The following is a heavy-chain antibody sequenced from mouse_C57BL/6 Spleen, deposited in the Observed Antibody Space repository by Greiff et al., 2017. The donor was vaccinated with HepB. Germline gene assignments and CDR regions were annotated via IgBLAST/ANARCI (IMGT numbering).Heavy chain of an antibody. Sequence: EVKLVESGGGLVKPGGSLKLSCAASGFTFSSYAMSWVRQTPEKRLEWVATISDGGSYTYYPDNVKGRFTISRDNAKNNQYLQMSHLKSEDTAMYYCARELEQTWFAYWGQGTLVTVSA. J-gene: IGHJ3*01. V-gene: IGHV5-4*01. CDR1: GFTFSSYA. CDR2: ISDGGSYT. CDR3: ARELEQTWFAY. D-gene: IGHD4-1*01.